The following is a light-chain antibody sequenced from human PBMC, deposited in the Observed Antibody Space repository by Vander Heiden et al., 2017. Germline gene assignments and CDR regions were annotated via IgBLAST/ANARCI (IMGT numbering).Light chain of an antibody. J-gene: IGKJ4*01. CDR3: QQRSDWPPLT. V-gene: IGKV3-11*01. Sequence: EIVLTQSPATLSLSPGERATLSCRASQSVSSYLAWYQQKPGQAPRLLIYDASNRATGIPARFSGSGSGTDFTLTISSLEPEDCAVDYGQQRSDWPPLTFGGGTKVEIK. CDR2: DAS. CDR1: QSVSSY.